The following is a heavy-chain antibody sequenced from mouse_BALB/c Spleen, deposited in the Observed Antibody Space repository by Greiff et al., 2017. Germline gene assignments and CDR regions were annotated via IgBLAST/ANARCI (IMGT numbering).Heavy chain of an antibody. Sequence: DVKLQESGPGLVKPSQSLSLTCTVTGYSITSDYAWNWIRQFPGNKLEWMGYISYSGSTSYNPSLKSRISITRDTSKNQFFLQLNSVTTEDTATYYCARGYLFAYWGQGTLVTVSA. J-gene: IGHJ3*01. CDR1: GYSITSDYA. D-gene: IGHD5-5*01. CDR2: ISYSGST. V-gene: IGHV3-2*02. CDR3: ARGYLFAY.